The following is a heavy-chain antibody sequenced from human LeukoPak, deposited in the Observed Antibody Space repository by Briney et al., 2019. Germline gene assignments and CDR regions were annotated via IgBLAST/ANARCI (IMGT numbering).Heavy chain of an antibody. CDR2: INERGTDS. CDR3: ARVEDTSWPFFDY. J-gene: IGHJ4*02. V-gene: IGHV3-74*03. D-gene: IGHD2-2*01. CDR1: GFTFSGHW. Sequence: GGSLRLSCTASGFTFSGHWIHWVRQAPGMGLVWVSRINERGTDSMYAESVKGRFTISRDNAKNSLYLQMNSLRAEDTAVYYCARVEDTSWPFFDYWGQGTLVTVSS.